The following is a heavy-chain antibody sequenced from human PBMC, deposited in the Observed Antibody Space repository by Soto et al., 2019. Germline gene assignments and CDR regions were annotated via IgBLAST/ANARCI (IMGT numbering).Heavy chain of an antibody. Sequence: ASVKVSCKASGYTFTSYYMHWVRQAPGQGLEWMGIINPSGGSTSYAQKFQGRVTMTRDTSTSTVYMELSSLRSEDTAVYYCARDRLGPDIAATRAFDIWGQGTMVTVSS. CDR3: ARDRLGPDIAATRAFDI. J-gene: IGHJ3*02. V-gene: IGHV1-46*01. CDR1: GYTFTSYY. CDR2: INPSGGST. D-gene: IGHD2-15*01.